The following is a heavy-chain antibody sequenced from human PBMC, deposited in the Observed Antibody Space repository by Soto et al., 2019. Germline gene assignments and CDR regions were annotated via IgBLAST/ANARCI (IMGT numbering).Heavy chain of an antibody. V-gene: IGHV3-30*18. D-gene: IGHD2-2*01. CDR2: VSYDGTKK. Sequence: GGSLRLSCAVSGFTFSNFGMHWVRQAPGKGLEWVASVSYDGTKKHSADSVKGRFTISRDSSKNTLYLQMSSLRAGDTAVYYCAKDYLGNSNAFDIWGRGTMVTVPS. CDR1: GFTFSNFG. CDR3: AKDYLGNSNAFDI. J-gene: IGHJ3*02.